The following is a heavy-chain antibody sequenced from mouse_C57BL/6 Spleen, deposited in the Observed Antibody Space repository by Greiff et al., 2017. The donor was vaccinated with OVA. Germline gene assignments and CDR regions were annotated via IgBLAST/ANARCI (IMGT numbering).Heavy chain of an antibody. CDR1: GYTFTSYW. D-gene: IGHD4-1*01. Sequence: QVQLQQPGAELVRPGTSVKLSCKASGYTFTSYWMHWVKQRPGQGLEWIGVIDPSDSYTNYNQKFKGKATLTVDTSSSTAYMRLSSLTSEDSAVYYCATHWDSDYWGQGTTLTVSS. CDR2: IDPSDSYT. CDR3: ATHWDSDY. V-gene: IGHV1-59*01. J-gene: IGHJ2*01.